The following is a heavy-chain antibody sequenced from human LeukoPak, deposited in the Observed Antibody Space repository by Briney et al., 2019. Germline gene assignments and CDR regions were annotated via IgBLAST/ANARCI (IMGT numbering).Heavy chain of an antibody. CDR3: ARGGWEPLDY. CDR1: GFTFSSYW. Sequence: GGSLRLSXAASGFTFSSYWMTWVRQAPGKGREWVANIKQDGSEKYYVDSVKGRFTISINNAKNSLYLQMNSLRAEDTAVYHCARGGWEPLDYWGQGILVTVSS. D-gene: IGHD1-26*01. J-gene: IGHJ4*02. V-gene: IGHV3-7*01. CDR2: IKQDGSEK.